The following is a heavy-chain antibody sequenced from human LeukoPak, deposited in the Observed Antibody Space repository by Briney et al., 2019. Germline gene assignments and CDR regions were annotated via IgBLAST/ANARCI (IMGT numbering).Heavy chain of an antibody. V-gene: IGHV1-2*02. Sequence: ASVQDTCLPSGYPFTGYYMLWLRPHPGQRLQCIGCINPNRVGPNYAQLFQGRVTMTRDTSLRTAYMELRRLLSHDPLDSYSARASKSYGPWYFDLWGRGTLVTVSS. CDR2: INPNRVGP. D-gene: IGHD3-16*01. J-gene: IGHJ2*01. CDR1: GYPFTGYY. CDR3: ARASKSYGPWYFDL.